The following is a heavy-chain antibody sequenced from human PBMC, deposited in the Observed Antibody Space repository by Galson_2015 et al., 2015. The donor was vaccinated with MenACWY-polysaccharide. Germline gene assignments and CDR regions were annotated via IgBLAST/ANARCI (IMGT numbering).Heavy chain of an antibody. Sequence: LSLTCSVSGGSISTGSSYWSWIRQPAGKGLEWIGRIHSRGSTDYSPSLKSRVTISTDTSRNQLSLKPSSVTAADTAVYYCARSLGYSDSAFDNGRDVDRRFDPWGQGTLVTVSS. CDR1: GGSISTGSSY. J-gene: IGHJ5*02. CDR3: ARSLGYSDSAFDNGRDVDRRFDP. V-gene: IGHV4-61*02. D-gene: IGHD5-12*01. CDR2: IHSRGST.